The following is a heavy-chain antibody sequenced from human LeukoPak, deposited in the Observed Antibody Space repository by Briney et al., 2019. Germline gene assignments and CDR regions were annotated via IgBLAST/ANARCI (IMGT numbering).Heavy chain of an antibody. V-gene: IGHV4-59*01. CDR1: GVSPCRFY. J-gene: IGHJ6*04. CDR2: LYSSGSP. Sequence: PSETLSLTRTVSGVSPCRFYWSWIRQPPGQGMEWSGYLYSSGSPIPTPSLKCRVNISVDTSKNQFSLKLSSVAAADTAVYYCARASRAMVRGQGAYYYYGMDVWGKGTTVTVSS. CDR3: ARASRAMVRGQGAYYYYGMDV. D-gene: IGHD3-10*01.